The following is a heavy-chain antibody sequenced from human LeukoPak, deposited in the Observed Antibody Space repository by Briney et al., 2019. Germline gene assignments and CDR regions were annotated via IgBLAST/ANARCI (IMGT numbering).Heavy chain of an antibody. CDR3: ARQVAGSLGNWFDP. CDR2: IYHSGST. D-gene: IGHD6-19*01. J-gene: IGHJ5*02. V-gene: IGHV4-59*08. CDR1: GGSVSTHY. Sequence: SETLSLTCTVSGGSVSTHYWSWIRQPPGKGLEWIGYIYHSGSTNYNPSLKSRVTISVDTSKNQFSLRLGSVTAADTAVYYCARQVAGSLGNWFDPWGQGALVTVSS.